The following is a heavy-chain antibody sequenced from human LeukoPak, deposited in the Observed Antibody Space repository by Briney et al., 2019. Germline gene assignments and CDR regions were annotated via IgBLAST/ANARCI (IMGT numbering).Heavy chain of an antibody. Sequence: GSLRLSCAASGFTFSSYNMNWVRQAPGKGLEWVSYISSSSSTVYYADSVKGRFTISRDNAKNSLYLQMNSLRAEDTAVYYCARDRRTIFGVVNMPFDYWGQGTLVTVSS. D-gene: IGHD3-3*01. J-gene: IGHJ4*02. CDR2: ISSSSSTV. V-gene: IGHV3-48*01. CDR3: ARDRRTIFGVVNMPFDY. CDR1: GFTFSSYN.